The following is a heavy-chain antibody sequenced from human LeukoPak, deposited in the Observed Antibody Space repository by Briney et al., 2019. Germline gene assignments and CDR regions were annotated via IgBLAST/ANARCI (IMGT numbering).Heavy chain of an antibody. Sequence: SETLSLTCSVSGGSISGSSYYWGWIRQPPGKGLEWIGSIYYSRSTYYNPSLKSRVTISVDTSKNQFSLKLSSVTAADTAVYYCARGHYYDSRIDWGQGTLVTVSS. J-gene: IGHJ4*02. CDR2: IYYSRST. CDR3: ARGHYYDSRID. D-gene: IGHD3-22*01. CDR1: GGSISGSSYY. V-gene: IGHV4-39*07.